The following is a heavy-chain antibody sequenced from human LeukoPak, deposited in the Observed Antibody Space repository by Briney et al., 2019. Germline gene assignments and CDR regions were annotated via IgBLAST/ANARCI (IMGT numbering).Heavy chain of an antibody. V-gene: IGHV3-53*01. CDR1: GLTVSSNY. CDR3: ARERRYCSGVNCYSGLDY. CDR2: IYSSGNT. D-gene: IGHD2-15*01. Sequence: PGGSLRLSCAASGLTVSSNYLNWVRQAPGKGLAWVSIIYSSGNTYYADSVKGRFIISRDNSKNTLYLQMTSLRLEDTAVYYCARERRYCSGVNCYSGLDYWGQGTRVTVSS. J-gene: IGHJ4*02.